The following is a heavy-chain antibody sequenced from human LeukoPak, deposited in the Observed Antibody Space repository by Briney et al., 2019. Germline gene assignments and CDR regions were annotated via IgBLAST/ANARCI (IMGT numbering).Heavy chain of an antibody. CDR2: TYYRSQFYN. J-gene: IGHJ3*02. CDR1: GDSVSSTNVG. V-gene: IGHV6-1*01. Sequence: SQTLSLTCAISGDSVSSTNVGWTWIRQSPSSGLEWLGRTYYRSQFYNDYADSVKGRITITPDTSKNQFSLQLSSLTPDDTAVYYCARGTAFDIWGQGTMVTVSS. CDR3: ARGTAFDI. D-gene: IGHD1-14*01.